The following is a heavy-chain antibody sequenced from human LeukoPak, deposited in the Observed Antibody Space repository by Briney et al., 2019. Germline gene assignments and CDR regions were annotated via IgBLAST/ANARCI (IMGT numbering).Heavy chain of an antibody. CDR3: ARVDGSPDS. D-gene: IGHD2-15*01. CDR1: GGSISSSSYY. CDR2: IYYSGST. J-gene: IGHJ4*02. V-gene: IGHV4-39*07. Sequence: SETLSLTCTVSGGSISSSSYYWGWIRQPPGKGLEWIGSIYYSGSTHYNPSLKSRVTISVDTSKNQFSLKLSSVTAADTAVYYCARVDGSPDSWGQGTLVTVSS.